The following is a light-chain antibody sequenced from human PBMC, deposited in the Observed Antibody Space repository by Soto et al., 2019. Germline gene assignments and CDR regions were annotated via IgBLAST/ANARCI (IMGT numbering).Light chain of an antibody. Sequence: MVMTQPPATLSVSPGERATLSGSASHSVSSSYLAWSQQKPGQAPRLLIYGPSSRATGIPDRFSGTGSGTDFTLTISRLEPEDFAVYYCQQYGSSPPTFGQGTKVDNK. CDR3: QQYGSSPPT. CDR1: HSVSSSY. V-gene: IGKV3-20*01. CDR2: GPS. J-gene: IGKJ1*01.